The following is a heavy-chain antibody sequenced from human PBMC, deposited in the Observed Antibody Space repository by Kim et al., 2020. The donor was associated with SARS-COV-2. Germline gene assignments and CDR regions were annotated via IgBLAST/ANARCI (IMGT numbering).Heavy chain of an antibody. CDR2: IYYSGST. CDR1: GGSISSYY. V-gene: IGHV4-59*01. D-gene: IGHD3-9*01. CDR3: ARFLQYYDILTGYSHLDAFDI. Sequence: SETLSLTCTVSGGSISSYYWSWIRQPPGKGLEWIGYIYYSGSTNYNPSLKSRVTISVDTSKNQFSLKLSSVTAADTAVYYCARFLQYYDILTGYSHLDAFDIWGQGTMVTVSS. J-gene: IGHJ3*02.